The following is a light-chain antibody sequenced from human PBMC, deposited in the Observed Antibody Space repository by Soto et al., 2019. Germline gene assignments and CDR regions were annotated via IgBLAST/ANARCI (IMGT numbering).Light chain of an antibody. CDR2: DVT. Sequence: QSALTQPASVSGSPGQSITTSCTGTSSDVGGYNYVSWYQQYPGKAPKVMIYDVTNRPSGVSNRFSGSRSGNTASLTISGLQAEDEADYYCCSFTTSSTYVFGTGNKVTVL. V-gene: IGLV2-14*01. CDR1: SSDVGGYNY. CDR3: CSFTTSSTYV. J-gene: IGLJ1*01.